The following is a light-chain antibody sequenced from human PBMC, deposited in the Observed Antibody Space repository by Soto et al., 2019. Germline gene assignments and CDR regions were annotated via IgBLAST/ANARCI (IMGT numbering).Light chain of an antibody. V-gene: IGKV1-39*01. CDR3: QQSYSLPPT. Sequence: DIQMTQSPSSLSASVGDRVTIPCRSSQFISTYLSWYQQKPGKAPKLLIYATSSLQSGVPSRFSGSGPGTDFTLTISSLQPEDFATYYCQQSYSLPPTFGQGTRLEIK. J-gene: IGKJ5*01. CDR1: QFISTY. CDR2: ATS.